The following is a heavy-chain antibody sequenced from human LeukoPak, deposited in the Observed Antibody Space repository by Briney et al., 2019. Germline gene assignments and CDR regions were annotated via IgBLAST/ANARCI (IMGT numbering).Heavy chain of an antibody. V-gene: IGHV3-21*01. D-gene: IGHD5-12*01. CDR1: GFTFSSYN. CDR3: ARGSGYYWFDP. J-gene: IGHJ5*02. CDR2: ISSSSSYI. Sequence: GGSLRLSCAASGFTFSSYNMNWVRQPPGKGLEWVSSISSSSSYIYYADSVKGRFTISRDNAKNSLYLQMNSLRAEDTAVYYCARGSGYYWFDPWGQGTLVTVSS.